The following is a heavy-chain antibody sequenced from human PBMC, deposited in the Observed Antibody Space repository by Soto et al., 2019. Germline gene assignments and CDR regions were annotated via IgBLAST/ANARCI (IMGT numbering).Heavy chain of an antibody. CDR3: ARGGAPYNRFDP. V-gene: IGHV4-59*01. CDR1: GGSITSYY. J-gene: IGHJ5*02. CDR2: IFYSGIT. Sequence: SETLSLTCTVSGGSITSYYWSWIRQPPGQGLEWVGYIFYSGITNYNPSLKSRVTISVDTSKNQFSLKLSSVTAADTAVYYCARGGAPYNRFDPWGQGTLVTVSS. D-gene: IGHD3-16*01.